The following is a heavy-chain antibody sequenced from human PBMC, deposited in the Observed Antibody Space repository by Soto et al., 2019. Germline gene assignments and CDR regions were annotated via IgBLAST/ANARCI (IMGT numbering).Heavy chain of an antibody. J-gene: IGHJ4*02. CDR3: TGVWELREYSDY. CDR1: GFTFRFYP. D-gene: IGHD1-26*01. V-gene: IGHV3-30-3*01. Sequence: QVHLVESGGGVVQPGRSLRLSCAASGFTFRFYPMHWVRQAPGKGLEWVAAISYDGSNEYYTDSVKGRFTISRDNSNNTLYLQMNALRAADTAVYYCTGVWELREYSDYWGQGPLVTVSS. CDR2: ISYDGSNE.